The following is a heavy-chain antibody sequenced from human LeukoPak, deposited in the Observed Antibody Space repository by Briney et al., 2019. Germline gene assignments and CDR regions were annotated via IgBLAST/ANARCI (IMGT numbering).Heavy chain of an antibody. V-gene: IGHV3-33*01. Sequence: GGSLRLSCAASGFTFSSYGMHWVRQPPGKGLEWVAVIWYDGSNKYYADSVKGRFTISRDNSKNTLYLQMNSLRAEDTAVYYCARAVGPFDIWGQGTIVIVSS. CDR2: IWYDGSNK. D-gene: IGHD3-16*01. J-gene: IGHJ3*02. CDR1: GFTFSSYG. CDR3: ARAVGPFDI.